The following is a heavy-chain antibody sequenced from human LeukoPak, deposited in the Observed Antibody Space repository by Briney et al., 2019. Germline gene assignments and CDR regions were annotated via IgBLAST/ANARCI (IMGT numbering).Heavy chain of an antibody. J-gene: IGHJ2*01. CDR3: AKKRVITTPDAIDWYFDL. CDR1: GFTFSSYA. Sequence: PGGSLRLSCAASGFTFSSYAMSWVRQAPGKGLEWVSAISDSGGSTYYADSVKGRFTISRDNSKNTLFLQMNNLGAEDTAVYYCAKKRVITTPDAIDWYFDLWGRGTLVTVSS. D-gene: IGHD3-10*01. CDR2: ISDSGGST. V-gene: IGHV3-23*01.